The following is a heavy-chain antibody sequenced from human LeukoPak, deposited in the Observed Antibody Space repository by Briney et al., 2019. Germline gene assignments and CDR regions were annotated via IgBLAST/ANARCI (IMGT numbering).Heavy chain of an antibody. CDR3: ARGSPPRRNYDSRGYYSYYFDY. CDR2: INPDSGGT. Sequence: ASVKVSCKASGYTFTGFYMHWVRQAPGQGLEWMGWINPDSGGTNYAQKFHCRVTMTRDTSISTAYMKLSRLRSDDTAVYYCARGSPPRRNYDSRGYYSYYFDYWGQGTLVTVSS. CDR1: GYTFTGFY. J-gene: IGHJ4*02. V-gene: IGHV1-2*02. D-gene: IGHD3-22*01.